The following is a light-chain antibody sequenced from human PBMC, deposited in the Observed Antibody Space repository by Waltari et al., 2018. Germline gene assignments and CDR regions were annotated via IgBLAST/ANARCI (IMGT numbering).Light chain of an antibody. Sequence: MTQSPLSLPVTPGEPASISCRSSESLLHSNGNTYLAWYLQKPGQSPQLLIYLGFTRASGVPDRFSGSGSGTDFTLKISRVEAEDVGIYYCMQAIRTPRTFAQGTKVEIK. CDR2: LGF. V-gene: IGKV2-28*01. J-gene: IGKJ1*01. CDR3: MQAIRTPRT. CDR1: ESLLHSNGNTY.